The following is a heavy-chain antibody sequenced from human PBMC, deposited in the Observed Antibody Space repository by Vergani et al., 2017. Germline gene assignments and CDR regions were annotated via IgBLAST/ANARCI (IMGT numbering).Heavy chain of an antibody. CDR2: INPNSGGT. CDR1: GYTFTGYY. CDR3: ARGLRLLEWLLEFYVMDV. V-gene: IGHV1-2*02. D-gene: IGHD3-3*01. J-gene: IGHJ6*02. Sequence: QVQLVQSGAEVKKPGASVKVSCKASGYTFTGYYIHWVRQAPGQGLEWMGWINPNSGGTNYAQKFQGRVTRTRDTSISPAYMDPSRLRSDDTAVYYCARGLRLLEWLLEFYVMDVWGQGTTVTVSS.